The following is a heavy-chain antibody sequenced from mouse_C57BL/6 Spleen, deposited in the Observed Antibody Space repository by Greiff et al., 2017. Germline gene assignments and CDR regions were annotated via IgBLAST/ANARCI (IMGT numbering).Heavy chain of an antibody. CDR3: ARFDYHAMDY. CDR1: GYTFTSYG. CDR2: IYPRSGNT. Sequence: VKLQQSGAELARPGASVKLSCKASGYTFTSYGISWVKQRTGQGLEWIGEIYPRSGNTYYNEKFKGKATLTADKSSSTAYMELRSLTSEDSAVYFCARFDYHAMDYWGQGTSVTVSS. J-gene: IGHJ4*01. V-gene: IGHV1-81*01.